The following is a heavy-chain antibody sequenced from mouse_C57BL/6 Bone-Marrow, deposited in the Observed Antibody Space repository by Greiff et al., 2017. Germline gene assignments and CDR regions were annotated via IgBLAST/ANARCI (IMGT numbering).Heavy chain of an antibody. CDR2: IHPSDSDT. Sequence: QVQLQQPGAELVKPGASVKVSCKASGYTFTSYWMHWVKQRPGQGLEWIGRIHPSDSDTNYNQKFKGKATLTVDKSSSTAYMELRSLTSEDSAVYYCASLWADYAMDYWGQGTSVTVSS. CDR1: GYTFTSYW. CDR3: ASLWADYAMDY. J-gene: IGHJ4*01. D-gene: IGHD6-2*01. V-gene: IGHV1-74*01.